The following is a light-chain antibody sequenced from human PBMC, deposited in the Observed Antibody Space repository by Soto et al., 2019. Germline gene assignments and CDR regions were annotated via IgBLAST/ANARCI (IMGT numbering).Light chain of an antibody. Sequence: EIVLTQSPGTLSLSPGERATLSCRASQSVSSSYLAWYQQKPGQAPRLLIYGASSRATGIPDRFSGSGSGTDLTLTISRLEPENFAVYYCQQYGSSPALTFGGGTTVALK. J-gene: IGKJ4*01. V-gene: IGKV3-20*01. CDR3: QQYGSSPALT. CDR2: GAS. CDR1: QSVSSSY.